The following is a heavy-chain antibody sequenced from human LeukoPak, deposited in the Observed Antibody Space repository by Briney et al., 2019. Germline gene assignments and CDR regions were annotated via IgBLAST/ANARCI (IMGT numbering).Heavy chain of an antibody. J-gene: IGHJ6*03. Sequence: SETLSLTCTVSGGSISSFYWSWIRQPPGKGLEWIGYIYYSGSTNYNPSLKSRVTILVDASKNQFSLKLSSVTAADTAVYYCARGKWELLNYYYYMDVWGKGTTVTISS. V-gene: IGHV4-59*01. CDR3: ARGKWELLNYYYYMDV. CDR1: GGSISSFY. CDR2: IYYSGST. D-gene: IGHD1-26*01.